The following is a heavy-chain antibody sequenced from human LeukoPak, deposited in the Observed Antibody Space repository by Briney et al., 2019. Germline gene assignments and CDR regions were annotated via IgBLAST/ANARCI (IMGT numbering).Heavy chain of an antibody. D-gene: IGHD2-2*01. CDR2: IWYDGSNK. CDR1: GFTFSSYG. V-gene: IGHV3-33*01. J-gene: IGHJ3*02. CDR3: ARGTRPTPVAFDI. Sequence: PGGSLRLSCAASGFTFSSYGMHWVRQAPGKGLEWVAVIWYDGSNKYYADSVKGRFTISRDNSKNTLYLQMNSLRAEDTAVYYCARGTRPTPVAFDIWGQGTMVTVFS.